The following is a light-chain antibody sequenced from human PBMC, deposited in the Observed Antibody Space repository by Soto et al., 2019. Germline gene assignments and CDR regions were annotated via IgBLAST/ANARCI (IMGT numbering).Light chain of an antibody. CDR2: GAS. J-gene: IGKJ3*01. V-gene: IGKV3-20*01. Sequence: EIVLTQSPGTLSLSPGERATLSCRASQSVSSSYLAWYQQKPGQAPRLLIYGASSRATGIPDRFSGSGSGTDFTRTISRLEPEDFAVYYCQQYGSSPGFTFGPGTNVDLQ. CDR3: QQYGSSPGFT. CDR1: QSVSSSY.